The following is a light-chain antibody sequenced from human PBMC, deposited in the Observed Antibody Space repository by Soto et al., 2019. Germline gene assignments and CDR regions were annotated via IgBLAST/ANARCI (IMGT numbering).Light chain of an antibody. Sequence: QSALTQPASVSGSPGQSITISCTGASSDVGGYDYVSWYQQHPAKAPKLMIYDVSNRPSGVSNRFSGSKSGNAASLTISGLQAEDEADYYCQSYDRSLSGSFFGTGTKVPS. V-gene: IGLV2-14*01. CDR1: SSDVGGYDY. CDR2: DVS. J-gene: IGLJ1*01. CDR3: QSYDRSLSGSF.